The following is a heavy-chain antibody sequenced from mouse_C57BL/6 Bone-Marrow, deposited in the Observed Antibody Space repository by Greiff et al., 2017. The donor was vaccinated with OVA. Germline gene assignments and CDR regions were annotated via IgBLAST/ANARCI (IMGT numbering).Heavy chain of an antibody. CDR1: GYTFTSYG. D-gene: IGHD2-5*01. J-gene: IGHJ3*01. CDR3: AREETLSNYMFAY. CDR2: IYPRSGNT. Sequence: VQLQQSGAELARPGASVKLSCKASGYTFTSYGISWVKQRTGQGLEWIGEIYPRSGNTYYNEKFKGKATLTADKSSSTAYMELRSLTSEDSAVYFCAREETLSNYMFAYWGQGTLVTVSA. V-gene: IGHV1-81*01.